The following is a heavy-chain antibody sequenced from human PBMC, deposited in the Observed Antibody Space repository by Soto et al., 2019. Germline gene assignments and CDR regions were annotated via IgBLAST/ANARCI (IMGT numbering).Heavy chain of an antibody. CDR3: ASHGLRAARRDYYYYGMDV. Sequence: QVQLVQSGAEVKKPGSSVKVSCKASGGTFSSYAISWVRQAPGQGLEWMGGIIPIFATANYAQKFQGRVTITADEPTSTAYRELSSLRAEDTAVYYCASHGLRAARRDYYYYGMDVWGQGTTVTVSS. J-gene: IGHJ6*02. CDR2: IIPIFATA. D-gene: IGHD6-6*01. V-gene: IGHV1-69*12. CDR1: GGTFSSYA.